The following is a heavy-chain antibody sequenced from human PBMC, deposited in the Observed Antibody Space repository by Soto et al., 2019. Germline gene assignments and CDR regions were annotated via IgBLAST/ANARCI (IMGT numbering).Heavy chain of an antibody. J-gene: IGHJ4*02. CDR1: GVSISSGGYS. CDR3: ARGVGYGSGSYYNFPIFDY. Sequence: SETLSLTCAVSGVSISSGGYSWSWIRQPPGKGLEWIGYIYHSGSTYYNPSLKSRVTISVDRSKNQFSLKLSSVTAADTAVYYCARGVGYGSGSYYNFPIFDYWGQGTLVTVSS. V-gene: IGHV4-30-2*01. CDR2: IYHSGST. D-gene: IGHD3-10*01.